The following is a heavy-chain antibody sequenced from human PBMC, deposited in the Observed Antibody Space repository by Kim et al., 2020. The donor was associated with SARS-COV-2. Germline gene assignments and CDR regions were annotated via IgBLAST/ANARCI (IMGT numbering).Heavy chain of an antibody. CDR2: ISGSGGST. CDR3: AKAHIVVVTAILDY. J-gene: IGHJ4*02. CDR1: GFTFSSYA. V-gene: IGHV3-23*01. Sequence: GGSLRLSCAASGFTFSSYAMSWVRQAPGKGLEWVSAISGSGGSTYYADSVKGRFTISRDNSKNTLYLQMNSLRAEDTAVYYCAKAHIVVVTAILDYWGQGTLVTVSS. D-gene: IGHD2-21*02.